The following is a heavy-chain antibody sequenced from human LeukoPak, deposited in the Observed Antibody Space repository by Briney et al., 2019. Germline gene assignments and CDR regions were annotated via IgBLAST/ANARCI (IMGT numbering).Heavy chain of an antibody. CDR3: ARVRCGGDCYPDY. D-gene: IGHD2-21*02. CDR2: IDWDDDK. CDR1: GFSLSTSGMR. V-gene: IGHV2-70*04. Sequence: SGPALLKPTQTLTLTCTFSGFSLSTSGMRVSWIRQPPEKALEWLARIDWDDDKFYSTSLKTRLTISKDTSKNQVVLTMTNMDPVDTATYYCARVRCGGDCYPDYWGQGTLVTVSS. J-gene: IGHJ4*02.